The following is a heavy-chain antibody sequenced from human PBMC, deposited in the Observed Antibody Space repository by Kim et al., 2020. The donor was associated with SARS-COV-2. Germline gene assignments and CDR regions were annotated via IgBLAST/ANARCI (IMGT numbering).Heavy chain of an antibody. CDR1: GFTFSSYA. V-gene: IGHV3-23*01. J-gene: IGHJ4*02. CDR3: AKGIGNTRIVVGIGRGFDYYFDY. Sequence: GGSLRLSCAASGFTFSSYAMSWVRQAPGKGLEWVSAISGSGGSTYYADSVKGRFTISRDNSKNTLYLQMNSLRAEDTAVYYCAKGIGNTRIVVGIGRGFDYYFDYWGQGTLVTVSS. D-gene: IGHD3-22*01. CDR2: ISGSGGST.